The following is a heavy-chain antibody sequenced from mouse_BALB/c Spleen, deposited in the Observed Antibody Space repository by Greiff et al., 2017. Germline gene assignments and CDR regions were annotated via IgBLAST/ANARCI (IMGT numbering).Heavy chain of an antibody. J-gene: IGHJ3*01. Sequence: VQLQQSGAELVRPGTSVKVSCKASGYAFTNYLIEWVKQRPGQGLEWIGVINPGSGGTNYNEKFKGKATLTADKSSSTAYMQLSSLTSDDSAVYFCARRDYRYDVFAYWGQGTLVTVSA. V-gene: IGHV1-54*01. CDR3: ARRDYRYDVFAY. CDR2: INPGSGGT. CDR1: GYAFTNYL. D-gene: IGHD2-14*01.